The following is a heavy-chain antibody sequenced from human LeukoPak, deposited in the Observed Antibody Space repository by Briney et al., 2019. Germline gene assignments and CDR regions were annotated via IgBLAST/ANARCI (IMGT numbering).Heavy chain of an antibody. CDR1: GFTFSSYA. Sequence: GGSLRLSCAASGFTFSSYAMSWVRQAPGKGLEWVSAISGSGGSTYYADSVKGRFTISGDNSKNTLYLQMNSLRAEDTAVYYCAKDGQYSSSFGGHHDYWGQGTLVTVSS. V-gene: IGHV3-23*01. CDR3: AKDGQYSSSFGGHHDY. J-gene: IGHJ4*02. D-gene: IGHD6-13*01. CDR2: ISGSGGST.